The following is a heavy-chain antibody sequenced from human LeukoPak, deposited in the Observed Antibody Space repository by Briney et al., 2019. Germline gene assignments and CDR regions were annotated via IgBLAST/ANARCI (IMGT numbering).Heavy chain of an antibody. D-gene: IGHD2-2*01. J-gene: IGHJ4*02. CDR2: FDPEDGGT. Sequence: GASVKVSCKVSGYTLTELSMHWVRQAPGKGLEWMGGFDPEDGGTIYAQKFQGRVTMTEDTSTDTAYMELSSLRSEDTAVYYCAKEGAYQLLVGYYFDYWGQGTLVTVSS. CDR1: GYTLTELS. V-gene: IGHV1-24*01. CDR3: AKEGAYQLLVGYYFDY.